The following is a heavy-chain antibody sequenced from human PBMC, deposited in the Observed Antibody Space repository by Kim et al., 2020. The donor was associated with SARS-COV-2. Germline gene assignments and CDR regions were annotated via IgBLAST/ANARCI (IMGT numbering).Heavy chain of an antibody. D-gene: IGHD5-12*01. J-gene: IGHJ5*02. CDR3: AKAGARGYSGYVGGDWFDP. CDR1: GDSVSSKSAA. CDR2: TYYRSKWYT. V-gene: IGHV6-1*01. Sequence: SQTLSLTCAISGDSVSSKSAAWNWIRQSPSRGLEWLGRTYYRSKWYTDYAISVKSRIIINPDTSKNQFSLQLNSVTPEDTAVYYCAKAGARGYSGYVGGDWFDPWGQGILVTVSS.